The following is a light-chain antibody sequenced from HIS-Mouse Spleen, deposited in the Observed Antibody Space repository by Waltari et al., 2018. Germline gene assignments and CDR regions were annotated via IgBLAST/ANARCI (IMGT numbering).Light chain of an antibody. J-gene: IGLJ2*01. CDR3: CSYAGSSTYVV. Sequence: QSALTQPASLSGSPGPSITISCTGTSSDVGSYNLVSWYQQHPGKAPKLMIYAGSKRPSGVSNRFSGSKSGNTASLTISGLQAEDEADYYCCSYAGSSTYVVFGGGTKLTVL. CDR2: AGS. CDR1: SSDVGSYNL. V-gene: IGLV2-23*01.